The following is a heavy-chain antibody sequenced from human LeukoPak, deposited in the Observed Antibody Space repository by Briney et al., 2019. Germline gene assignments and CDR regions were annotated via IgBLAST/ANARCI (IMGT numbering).Heavy chain of an antibody. CDR1: GYSFTNYA. CDR3: ARGLPKIQLYLGDAFDI. J-gene: IGHJ3*02. CDR2: INTNTGNP. V-gene: IGHV7-4-1*02. D-gene: IGHD5-18*01. Sequence: ASVKVSCKASGYSFTNYAMNWMRQAPGQGLEWMGWINTNTGNPTYAQGFTGRFVFSLDTSVSTACLQISSLKAEDTAVYYCARGLPKIQLYLGDAFDIWGQGTMVTVSS.